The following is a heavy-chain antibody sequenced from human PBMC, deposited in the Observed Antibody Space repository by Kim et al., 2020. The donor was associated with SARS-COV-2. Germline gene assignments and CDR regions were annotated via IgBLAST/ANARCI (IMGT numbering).Heavy chain of an antibody. CDR1: GFTFSSHG. V-gene: IGHV3-33*01. D-gene: IGHD6-13*01. J-gene: IGHJ4*02. Sequence: GGSLRLSCAASGFTFSSHGMHWVRQAPGKALEWVAVIWYDGNNKDYADSVKGRFSISRDNSKNTIYLQMNSLRGEDTAVYFCVREGDRSSGDYWGQGTLVTVSS. CDR3: VREGDRSSGDY. CDR2: IWYDGNNK.